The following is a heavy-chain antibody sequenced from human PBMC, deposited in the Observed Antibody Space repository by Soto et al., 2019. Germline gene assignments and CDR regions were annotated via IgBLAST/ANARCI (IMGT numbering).Heavy chain of an antibody. CDR2: ISYDGTDK. CDR3: AKGFGWNYLDY. J-gene: IGHJ4*02. D-gene: IGHD1-1*01. V-gene: IGHV3-30*18. CDR1: GFTFSNYG. Sequence: QVQLVESGGGVVQPGRSLRLSCAASGFTFSNYGLHWVRQAPGKGLEWVALISYDGTDKYYADSVKGRFTISRDNSKNTLYLQMNSLRTEDTAVYYCAKGFGWNYLDYWGQGTRVTVSS.